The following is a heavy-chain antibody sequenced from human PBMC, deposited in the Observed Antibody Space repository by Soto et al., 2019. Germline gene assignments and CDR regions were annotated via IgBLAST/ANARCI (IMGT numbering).Heavy chain of an antibody. D-gene: IGHD4-17*01. V-gene: IGHV1-18*04. Sequence: ASVKVSCKASGYTFTSYGISWVRQAPGQGLEWMGWISAYNGNTNYAQKLQGRVTMTTDTSTSTAYMELRSLRSDDTAVYYCARPMTTVTTGYYYYGMDVWGQGTTVTVSS. J-gene: IGHJ6*02. CDR2: ISAYNGNT. CDR1: GYTFTSYG. CDR3: ARPMTTVTTGYYYYGMDV.